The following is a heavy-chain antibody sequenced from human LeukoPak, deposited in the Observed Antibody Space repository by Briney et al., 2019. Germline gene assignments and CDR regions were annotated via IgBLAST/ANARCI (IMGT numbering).Heavy chain of an antibody. CDR2: IYYSGRT. Sequence: PSETLSLTCTVSGGSISSYYWSWIRQPPGKGLEWIGYIYYSGRTKYNPSLKSRVTISVDTSKNQFSLKLSSVTAADTAVYYCARALYGDPRKRYFDLWGRGTLVTVSS. V-gene: IGHV4-59*01. D-gene: IGHD4-17*01. CDR3: ARALYGDPRKRYFDL. J-gene: IGHJ2*01. CDR1: GGSISSYY.